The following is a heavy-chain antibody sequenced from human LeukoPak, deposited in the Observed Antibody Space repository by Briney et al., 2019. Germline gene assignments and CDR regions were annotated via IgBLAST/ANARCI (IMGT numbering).Heavy chain of an antibody. CDR3: ARDYYDDNRGYFYGMDV. D-gene: IGHD3-22*01. CDR2: IKQDGTEK. Sequence: GGSLRLSCAASGFTLSNHWMIWVRQAPGKGLECVANIKQDGTEKYYLDSVEGRFTISRDNAKNSLYLQMNSLRAEDTSEYYCARDYYDDNRGYFYGMDVWGQGTTVTVSS. V-gene: IGHV3-7*01. J-gene: IGHJ6*02. CDR1: GFTLSNHW.